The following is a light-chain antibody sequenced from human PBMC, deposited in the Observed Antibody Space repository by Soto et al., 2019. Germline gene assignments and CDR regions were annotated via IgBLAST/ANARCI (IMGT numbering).Light chain of an antibody. CDR1: QGISSW. CDR2: TVS. Sequence: DIQMTQSPSAVSASVGDRVTITCRASQGISSWLARYQQKPGQAPKLLIYTVSSLQSGVPSRFSSSGSGTDYTLAISSLQPEEFATYYCQQANSCPLTFGGGTKVEIK. J-gene: IGKJ4*01. V-gene: IGKV1-12*01. CDR3: QQANSCPLT.